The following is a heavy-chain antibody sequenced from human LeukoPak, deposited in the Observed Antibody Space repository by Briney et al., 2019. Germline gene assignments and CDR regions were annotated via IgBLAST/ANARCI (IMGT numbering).Heavy chain of an antibody. V-gene: IGHV3-30-3*01. J-gene: IGHJ4*02. D-gene: IGHD1-26*01. CDR1: GFTFSSYA. CDR2: ISYDGSNK. Sequence: GGSLRLSCAASGFTFSSYAMHWVRQAPGKGLEWVAVISYDGSNKYYADSVKGRFTISRDNSKNTLYLQMNSLRAEDTAVYYCARDMLSLVGATVYFDYWGQGTLVTVSS. CDR3: ARDMLSLVGATVYFDY.